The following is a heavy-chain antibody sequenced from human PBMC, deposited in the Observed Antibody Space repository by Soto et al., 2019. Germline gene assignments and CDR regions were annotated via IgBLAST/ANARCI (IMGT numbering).Heavy chain of an antibody. J-gene: IGHJ4*02. CDR2: IWYDGSNK. V-gene: IGHV3-33*01. CDR3: ARGNQGAVAFDY. Sequence: QVQLVESGGGVVQPGRSLRLSCAASGFTFSSYGMHWVRQAPGKGLEWVAVIWYDGSNKYYADSVKGRFTISRDNSKNMLYLQMNSLRAEDTAVYYCARGNQGAVAFDYWGQGTLVTVSS. D-gene: IGHD6-19*01. CDR1: GFTFSSYG.